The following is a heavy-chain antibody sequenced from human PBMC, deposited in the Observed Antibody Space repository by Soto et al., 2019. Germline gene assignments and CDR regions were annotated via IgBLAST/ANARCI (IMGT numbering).Heavy chain of an antibody. CDR3: ARVIAAAGADLALGY. D-gene: IGHD6-13*01. V-gene: IGHV4-59*01. J-gene: IGHJ4*02. CDR1: GGSISSYY. CDR2: IYYSGST. Sequence: TVSGGSISSYYWSWIRQPPGKGLEWIGYIYYSGSTNYNPSLKSRVTISVDTSKNQFSLKLSSVTAADTAVYYCARVIAAAGADLALGYWGQGTLVTVSS.